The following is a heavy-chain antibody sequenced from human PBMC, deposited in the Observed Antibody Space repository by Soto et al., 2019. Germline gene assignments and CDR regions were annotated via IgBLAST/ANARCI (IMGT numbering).Heavy chain of an antibody. CDR2: ISSSSSTI. CDR3: ARDSYGDYVDY. Sequence: GGSLRLSCAASGFTFSSYSMNWVRQAPGKGLEWVSYISSSSSTIYYADSVKGRFTISRDNAKNSLYLQMNSLRAEDTAVYYCARDSYGDYVDYWGQGTLVTVSS. CDR1: GFTFSSYS. J-gene: IGHJ4*02. V-gene: IGHV3-48*01. D-gene: IGHD4-17*01.